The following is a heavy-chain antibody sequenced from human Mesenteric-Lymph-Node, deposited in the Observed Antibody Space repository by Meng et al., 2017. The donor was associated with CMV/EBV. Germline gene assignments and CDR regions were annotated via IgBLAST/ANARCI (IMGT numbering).Heavy chain of an antibody. Sequence: TFTSYDMNWVGQAPGQGLEWMGWINTDTGNPTYAKGFTGRFSFSLDTSVSTAYLQISSLKAEDTAVYYCARDTKSWALSSPYGLDYWGQGTLVTVSS. D-gene: IGHD2-8*01. CDR2: INTDTGNP. J-gene: IGHJ4*02. CDR1: TFTSYD. V-gene: IGHV7-4-1*02. CDR3: ARDTKSWALSSPYGLDY.